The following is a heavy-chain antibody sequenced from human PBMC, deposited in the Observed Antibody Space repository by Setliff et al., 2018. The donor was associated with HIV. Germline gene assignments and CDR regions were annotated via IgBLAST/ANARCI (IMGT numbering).Heavy chain of an antibody. CDR1: GGILSTYA. D-gene: IGHD3-10*01. CDR3: ARETAPAHYYGSGSYRLHASDV. J-gene: IGHJ3*01. V-gene: IGHV1-69*13. Sequence: SVKVSCKASGGILSTYATIWVRQAPGQGLEWLGGIIPLFGRASYAQKFQGRVTITADESTNTAYMELSSLRSGDTAVYYCARETAPAHYYGSGSYRLHASDVWGQGTMVTVSS. CDR2: IIPLFGRA.